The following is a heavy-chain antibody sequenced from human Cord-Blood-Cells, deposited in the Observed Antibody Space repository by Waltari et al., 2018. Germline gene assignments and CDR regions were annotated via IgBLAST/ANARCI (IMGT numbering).Heavy chain of an antibody. CDR3: AREGYSSSWYDAFDI. J-gene: IGHJ3*02. D-gene: IGHD6-13*01. CDR2: IIPIFGTA. CDR1: GGTFSSYA. Sequence: QVQLVQSGAEVQKPGSSVKVSCKASGGTFSSYAIRWLRQAPGQGLEWMGGIIPIFGTANYAQKFQGRVTITADESTSTAYMELSSLRSEDTAVYYCAREGYSSSWYDAFDIWGQGTMVTVSS. V-gene: IGHV1-69*01.